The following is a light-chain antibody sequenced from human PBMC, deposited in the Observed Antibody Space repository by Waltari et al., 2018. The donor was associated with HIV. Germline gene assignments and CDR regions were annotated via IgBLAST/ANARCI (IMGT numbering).Light chain of an antibody. V-gene: IGLV4-60*03. Sequence: QPVLTQSSSASASLESSVKLTCTLSSGHRSYIIAWHPQQPGKAPRYLMKVEGSGSFNKGSGVPDRFSGSSSGADRYLTISNLQSEDEADYYCETWDSDIRVFGGGTKLTVL. J-gene: IGLJ2*01. CDR2: VEGSGSF. CDR1: SGHRSYI. CDR3: ETWDSDIRV.